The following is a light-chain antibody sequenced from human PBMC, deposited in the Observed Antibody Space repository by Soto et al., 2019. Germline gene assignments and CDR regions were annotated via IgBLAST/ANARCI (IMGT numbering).Light chain of an antibody. J-gene: IGKJ1*01. CDR1: QSVSSSY. Sequence: EMVMRQPPVTQSVSPGERATLSCRASQSVSSSYLSWYQQKPGQTPRLLIYGVSRRATGIPDRFSGSGSGTDFTLTISRLEPEDFAVYYCQHYGSSWLTFGQGTKVDIK. V-gene: IGKV3-20*01. CDR2: GVS. CDR3: QHYGSSWLT.